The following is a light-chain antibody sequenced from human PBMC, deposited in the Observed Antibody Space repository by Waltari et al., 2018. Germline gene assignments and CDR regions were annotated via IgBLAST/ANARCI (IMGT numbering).Light chain of an antibody. CDR1: QSINSC. J-gene: IGKJ1*01. Sequence: DIQMTQFPSTLSASVGDRLTITCRASQSINSCLAWYQQKPGKAPKLLIYKASSLESGVPSRFSGSGSGTEFTLPSSSLQPDDFATYYCQQYNSYEWTFGQGTKVAIK. CDR2: KAS. V-gene: IGKV1-5*03. CDR3: QQYNSYEWT.